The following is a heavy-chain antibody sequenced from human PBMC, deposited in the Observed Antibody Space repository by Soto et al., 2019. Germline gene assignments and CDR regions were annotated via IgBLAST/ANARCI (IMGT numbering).Heavy chain of an antibody. V-gene: IGHV3-64*01. CDR1: GFTFSSYA. D-gene: IGHD2-2*01. CDR2: ISSNGGST. J-gene: IGHJ5*02. CDR3: ARDWLGYCSSTSCRSWFDP. Sequence: GGSLRLSCAASGFTFSSYAMHWVRQAPGKGLEYVSAISSNGGSTYYANSVKGRFTISRDNSKNTLHLQMGSLRAEDMAVYYCARDWLGYCSSTSCRSWFDPWGQGTLVTVSS.